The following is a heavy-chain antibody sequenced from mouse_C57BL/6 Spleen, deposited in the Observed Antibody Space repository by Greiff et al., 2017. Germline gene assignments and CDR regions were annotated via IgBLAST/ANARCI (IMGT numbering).Heavy chain of an antibody. CDR1: GFTFSSYG. D-gene: IGHD2-4*01. CDR3: AKNYYEGAMDY. CDR2: ISSGGSYT. Sequence: EVQVVESGGDLVKPGGSLKLSCAASGFTFSSYGMSWVRQTPDKRLEWVATISSGGSYTYYPDSVKGRFTISRDNAKNTLYLQMSSLKSEDTAMYYCAKNYYEGAMDYWGQGTSVTVSS. V-gene: IGHV5-6*01. J-gene: IGHJ4*01.